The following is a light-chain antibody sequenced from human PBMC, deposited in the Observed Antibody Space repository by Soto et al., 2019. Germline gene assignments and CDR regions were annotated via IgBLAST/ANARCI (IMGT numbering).Light chain of an antibody. J-gene: IGKJ5*01. CDR2: GAS. CDR1: QSVSSN. CDR3: QQYNDWPPIT. Sequence: EIVTTQSPSTLSVSTRERITLSCRASQSVSSNLAWYQQKPGQAPKLLIYGASTRATGIPARFSGSGSGTDFTLTIISLQSEDFAVYYCQQYNDWPPITVGQGTRLEIK. V-gene: IGKV3-15*01.